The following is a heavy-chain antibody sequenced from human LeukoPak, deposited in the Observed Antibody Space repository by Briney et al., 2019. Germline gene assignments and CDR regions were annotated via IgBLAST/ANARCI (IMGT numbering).Heavy chain of an antibody. CDR1: GYTFTSYG. CDR2: ISPYNGNT. J-gene: IGHJ4*02. V-gene: IGHV1-18*01. Sequence: GASVKVSCKASGYTFTSYGISWVRQAPGQGLEWMGWISPYNGNTNHAQELQGRVTVTTDIPTRTAYMELRSLRSDDTAVYYCAREKTRYFNYWGQGTLVTVSS. CDR3: AREKTRYFNY.